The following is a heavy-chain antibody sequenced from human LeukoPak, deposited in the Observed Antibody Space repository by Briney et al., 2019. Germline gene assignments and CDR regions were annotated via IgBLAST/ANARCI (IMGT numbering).Heavy chain of an antibody. CDR2: ISSSSSYI. J-gene: IGHJ4*02. V-gene: IGHV3-21*01. D-gene: IGHD2-15*01. Sequence: GGSLRLSCAASGFTFSSYGMTWVRQAPGKGLEWVSSISSSSSYIYYADSVKGRFTISRDNAKNSLYLQMNSLRAEDTAVYYCARDLVVVAANGWGQGTLVTVSS. CDR3: ARDLVVVAANG. CDR1: GFTFSSYG.